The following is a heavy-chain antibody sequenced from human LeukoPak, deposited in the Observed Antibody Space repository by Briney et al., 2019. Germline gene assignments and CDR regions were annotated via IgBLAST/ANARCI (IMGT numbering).Heavy chain of an antibody. CDR1: GFTFSSYS. V-gene: IGHV3-48*01. CDR2: ISSNSITI. D-gene: IGHD5-12*01. CDR3: ASLMATTNYYYYYGMDV. J-gene: IGHJ6*02. Sequence: GGSLRLSCAASGFTFSSYSMNWVRQAPGKGLEWVSYISSNSITIYYADSLKGRFTISRDSAKNSLYLQMNSLRAEDTAVYYCASLMATTNYYYYYGMDVWGQGTTVTVSS.